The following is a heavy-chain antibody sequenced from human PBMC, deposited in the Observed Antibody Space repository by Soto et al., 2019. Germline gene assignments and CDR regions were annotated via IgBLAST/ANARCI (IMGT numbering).Heavy chain of an antibody. V-gene: IGHV3-53*01. Sequence: GGSLRLSCAASGFTFSSYSMNWVRQAPGQGLEWVSVIYSGGSTYYADSVKGRFTISRDNSKNTLYLQMNSLRAEDTAVYYCARVNSGYEYYYYYYGMDVWGQGTTVTVSS. CDR1: GFTFSSYS. CDR3: ARVNSGYEYYYYYYGMDV. CDR2: IYSGGST. D-gene: IGHD5-12*01. J-gene: IGHJ6*02.